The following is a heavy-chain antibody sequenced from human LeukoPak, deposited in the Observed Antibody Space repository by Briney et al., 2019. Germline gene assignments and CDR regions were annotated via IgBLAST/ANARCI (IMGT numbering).Heavy chain of an antibody. CDR1: GFTFSSYS. CDR2: ISSSSSTI. J-gene: IGHJ4*02. CDR3: ARATAQYYFDY. Sequence: GGSLRLSCAASGFTFSSYSMNWVRQAPGKGLEWVSYISSSSSTIYYADSVKGQFTISRDNAKNSLYLQMNSLRAEDTAVYYCARATAQYYFDYWGQGTLVTVSS. D-gene: IGHD4-11*01. V-gene: IGHV3-48*04.